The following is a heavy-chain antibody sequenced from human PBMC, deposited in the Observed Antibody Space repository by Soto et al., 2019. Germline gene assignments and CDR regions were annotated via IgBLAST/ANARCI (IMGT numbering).Heavy chain of an antibody. J-gene: IGHJ4*01. CDR3: ARGRASGSYYLLDY. CDR1: GVTFSSYA. V-gene: IGHV1-69*05. D-gene: IGHD3-10*01. CDR2: IIPIFGTA. Sequence: SVKVSCKASGVTFSSYAISWVRQAPGQGLEWMGGIIPIFGTANYAQKFQGRVTMTRDTAIRTAYMEVSRLRSDDTAVYYCARGRASGSYYLLDYWGHGTLVTVSS.